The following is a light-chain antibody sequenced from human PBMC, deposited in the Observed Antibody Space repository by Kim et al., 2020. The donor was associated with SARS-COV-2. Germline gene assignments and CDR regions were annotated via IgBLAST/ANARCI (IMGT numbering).Light chain of an antibody. CDR3: CSYGGTTTVDVL. CDR2: EVN. J-gene: IGLJ2*01. Sequence: QSALTQPASVSGSPGQSITISCTGTSNDLGGHNLVSWYQQLPGKAPKLIIYEVNKRPSGVSYRFSGSKSGNAASLTISGLQAEDEAAYYCCSYGGTTTVDVLFGGGTQLTVL. V-gene: IGLV2-23*02. CDR1: SNDLGGHNL.